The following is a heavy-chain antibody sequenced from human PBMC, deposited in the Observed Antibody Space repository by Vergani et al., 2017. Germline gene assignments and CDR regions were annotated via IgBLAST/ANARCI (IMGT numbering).Heavy chain of an antibody. Sequence: QVQLVQSGSEVRKPGASVKVSCQVSGYSLTELTIHLVRQAPGKGLEWMGGFDPEHGEVTFAHHIQGRVTMTEDRSTDTAYMALSSLRPEDTALYYCAIVTDYNDSSGYYLDYWGQGTLVTVSS. V-gene: IGHV1-24*01. D-gene: IGHD3-22*01. CDR2: FDPEHGEV. CDR3: AIVTDYNDSSGYYLDY. CDR1: GYSLTELT. J-gene: IGHJ4*02.